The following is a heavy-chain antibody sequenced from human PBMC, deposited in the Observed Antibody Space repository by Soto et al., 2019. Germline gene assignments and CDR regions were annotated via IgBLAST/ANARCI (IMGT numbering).Heavy chain of an antibody. V-gene: IGHV4-31*03. CDR1: GGPITSGGYH. Sequence: QVHLQESGPGLVKSSQTLSLTCTVSGGPITSGGYHWTWIRQNPVKGLQWFGYAYYRGGSYYNPSLESRVTMSVDTSGNQVSLRLRSVTVADTAVYYCARVCYCTIAVWSPRCSNDQYIIDVWGQGTTVTVSS. CDR2: AYYRGGS. J-gene: IGHJ6*02. D-gene: IGHD2-8*01. CDR3: ARVCYCTIAVWSPRCSNDQYIIDV.